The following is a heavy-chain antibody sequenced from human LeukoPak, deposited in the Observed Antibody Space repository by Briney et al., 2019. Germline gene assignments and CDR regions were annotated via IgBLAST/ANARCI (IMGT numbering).Heavy chain of an antibody. V-gene: IGHV3-11*01. CDR2: ISSGGDIK. J-gene: IGHJ4*02. Sequence: PGGSLRLSCAASEFVFSDYYMSWVRQAPGKGLEWVSYISSGGDIKYYADSVKGRFTISRDNAKNSLYLQMNNLRAEDTAVYYCAREVGGDYGSGTFFDLWGQGNMVTVSS. D-gene: IGHD3-10*01. CDR3: AREVGGDYGSGTFFDL. CDR1: EFVFSDYY.